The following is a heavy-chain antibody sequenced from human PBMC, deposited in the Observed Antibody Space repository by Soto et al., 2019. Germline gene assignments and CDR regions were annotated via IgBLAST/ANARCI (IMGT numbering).Heavy chain of an antibody. CDR3: AKAKCSFDPTGPDQ. D-gene: IGHD2-8*02. CDR2: FGIDYVT. V-gene: IGHV3-23*01. Sequence: EVQLLESGGGLIQPGGSLRLSCTTSGFRFSNYAMSCVRQAPGKGLQWVSGFGIDYVTYYADSVRGRFTISRDSSKNTLYLQMNSLRAEDTALYYCAKAKCSFDPTGPDQWGKGTLVTVSS. J-gene: IGHJ4*02. CDR1: GFRFSNYA.